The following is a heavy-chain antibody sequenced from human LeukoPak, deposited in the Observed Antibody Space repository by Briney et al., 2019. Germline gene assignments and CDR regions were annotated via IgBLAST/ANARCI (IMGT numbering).Heavy chain of an antibody. J-gene: IGHJ3*02. CDR3: ASLGTAAAGTAGPNAFDI. CDR1: GGSISSSSYY. D-gene: IGHD6-13*01. CDR2: IYYSGST. Sequence: KPSETLSLTCTVSGGSISSSSYYWGWIRQPPGKGLEWIGSIYYSGSTYYNPSLKSRVTISVDTSKNQFSVKLSSVTAADTAVYYCASLGTAAAGTAGPNAFDIWGQGTMVTVSS. V-gene: IGHV4-39*01.